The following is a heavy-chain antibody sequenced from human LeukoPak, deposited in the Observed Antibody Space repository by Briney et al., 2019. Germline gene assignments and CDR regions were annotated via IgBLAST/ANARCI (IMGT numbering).Heavy chain of an antibody. CDR1: GFTFSSYS. CDR3: ARRVGAAGTVYWFDP. V-gene: IGHV3-48*01. Sequence: GGSLRLSCAASGFTFSSYSMNWVRQAPGKGLEWVSYISSSSSTIYYADSVKGRFTISRDNAKNSLYLQMNSLRAEDTAVYYCARRVGAAGTVYWFDPWGQGTLVTVSS. CDR2: ISSSSSTI. D-gene: IGHD6-13*01. J-gene: IGHJ5*02.